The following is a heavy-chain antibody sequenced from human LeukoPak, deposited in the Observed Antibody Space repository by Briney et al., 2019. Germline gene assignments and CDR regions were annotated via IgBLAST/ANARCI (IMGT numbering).Heavy chain of an antibody. CDR3: ARVKIVGATRHYYYYYMDV. CDR2: IYTSGST. V-gene: IGHV4-59*10. J-gene: IGHJ6*03. Sequence: SETLSLTCAVYGGSFSGYYWSWIRQPPGKGLEWIGRIYTSGSTNYNPSLKSRVTMSVDTSKNQFSLELSSVTAADTAVYYCARVKIVGATRHYYYYYMDVWGKGTTVTISS. CDR1: GGSFSGYY. D-gene: IGHD1-26*01.